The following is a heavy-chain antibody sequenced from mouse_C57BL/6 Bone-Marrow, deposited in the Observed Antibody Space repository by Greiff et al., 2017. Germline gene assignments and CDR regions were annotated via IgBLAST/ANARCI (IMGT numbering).Heavy chain of an antibody. J-gene: IGHJ2*01. CDR1: GYAFTNYL. Sequence: VKLMESGAELVRPGTSVKVSCKASGYAFTNYLIEWVKQRPGQGLEWIGVINPGSGGTNYNEKFKGKATLTADKSSSTAYMQLSSLTSEDSAVYFCARELRPYYFDYWGQGTTLTVSS. CDR2: INPGSGGT. V-gene: IGHV1-54*01. D-gene: IGHD1-1*01. CDR3: ARELRPYYFDY.